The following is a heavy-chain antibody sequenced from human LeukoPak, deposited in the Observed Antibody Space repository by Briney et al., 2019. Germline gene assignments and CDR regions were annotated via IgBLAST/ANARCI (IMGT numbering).Heavy chain of an antibody. V-gene: IGHV4-4*02. CDR1: GGSISTSNW. D-gene: IGHD3-16*02. Sequence: SGTLSLTCAVSGGSISTSNWWSWARQPPGKGLEWIGEIYHSGSTNYNPSLKSRVTISVDTSKNQFSLKLSSVTAADTAVYYCARHDYVWGSYLYWGQGTLVTVSS. CDR2: IYHSGST. J-gene: IGHJ4*02. CDR3: ARHDYVWGSYLY.